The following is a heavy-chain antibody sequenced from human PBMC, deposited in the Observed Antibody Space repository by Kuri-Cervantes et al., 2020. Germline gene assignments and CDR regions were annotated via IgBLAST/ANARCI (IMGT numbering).Heavy chain of an antibody. J-gene: IGHJ4*02. Sequence: SVKVSCKASGGTFSSYAISWVRQAPGQGLEWMGGIIPIFGTANYAQKFQGRVTITTDESTSTAYMELSSLRYEDTAVYYCARRYTSYGYPIDDYWGQGTLVTVSS. D-gene: IGHD5-18*01. V-gene: IGHV1-69*05. CDR2: IIPIFGTA. CDR3: ARRYTSYGYPIDDY. CDR1: GGTFSSYA.